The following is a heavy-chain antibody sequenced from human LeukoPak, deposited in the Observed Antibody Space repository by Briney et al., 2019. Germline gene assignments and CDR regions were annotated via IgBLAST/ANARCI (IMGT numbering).Heavy chain of an antibody. CDR1: GGSISSYF. J-gene: IGHJ4*02. Sequence: PSESLSLTCTVSGGSISSYFWSSIRQPPGKGLEWIGYIYYSGSTNYNPSLKSRVTISVDTSKNQSSLKLSSVTASVTAVYYSSRDQPGIVEAICFDSCGQGGLVTVSS. D-gene: IGHD1-26*01. CDR2: IYYSGST. V-gene: IGHV4-59*01. CDR3: SRDQPGIVEAICFDS.